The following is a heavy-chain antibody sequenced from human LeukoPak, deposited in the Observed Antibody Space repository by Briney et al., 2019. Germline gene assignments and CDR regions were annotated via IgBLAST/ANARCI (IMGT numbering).Heavy chain of an antibody. Sequence: GGSLRLSCAASGFTFDDYGMSWVRQAPGKGLEWVSGINWNGGSTGYADSVKGRFTISRDNAKNSLYLQMNSLRAEDTALYYCAGLAGTGYYYYMDVWGKGTTVTVSS. J-gene: IGHJ6*03. CDR3: AGLAGTGYYYYMDV. D-gene: IGHD6-19*01. CDR2: INWNGGST. V-gene: IGHV3-20*04. CDR1: GFTFDDYG.